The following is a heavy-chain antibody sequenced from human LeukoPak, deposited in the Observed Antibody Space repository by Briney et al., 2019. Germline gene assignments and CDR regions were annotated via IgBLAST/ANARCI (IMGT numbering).Heavy chain of an antibody. CDR1: GGSISSSSYY. CDR3: ASLREDYFDY. J-gene: IGHJ4*02. V-gene: IGHV4-39*01. Sequence: SETLSLTCTVSGGSISSSSYYWGWIRQPPGKGLEYTGSIYHSGSTYYNPSLKSRVTISVATSKNQFSLKLSSVTATDTAMYYCASLREDYFDYWGQGTLVTVSS. CDR2: IYHSGST.